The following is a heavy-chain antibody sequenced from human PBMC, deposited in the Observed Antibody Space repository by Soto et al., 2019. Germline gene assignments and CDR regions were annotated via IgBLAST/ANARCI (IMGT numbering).Heavy chain of an antibody. CDR3: TRANWYSEY. V-gene: IGHV4-59*11. J-gene: IGHJ4*02. Sequence: QVQLQESGPGLVKPSETLSLTCSVSGGSISNHYWSWIRQPPGKGLEWIGYIYYNGNTNYNPSLKSRVTKSVDTARNQISLKLTTVTAADTAVYYWTRANWYSEYWGQGTLVTVSS. CDR1: GGSISNHY. CDR2: IYYNGNT. D-gene: IGHD7-27*01.